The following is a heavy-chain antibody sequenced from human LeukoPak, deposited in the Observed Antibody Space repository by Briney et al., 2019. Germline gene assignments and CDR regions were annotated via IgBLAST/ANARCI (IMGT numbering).Heavy chain of an antibody. V-gene: IGHV3-21*01. CDR1: GFTFSSYS. J-gene: IGHJ4*02. CDR3: ARDPPPDTYYDFWSGSEYYFDY. CDR2: ISSSSSYT. D-gene: IGHD3-3*01. Sequence: GGSLRLSCAASGFTFSSYSMNWVRQAPGKGLEWVSSISSSSSYTYYADSVKGRFTISRDNAKNSLYLQMNSLRAEDTAVYYCARDPPPDTYYDFWSGSEYYFDYWGQGTLVTVSS.